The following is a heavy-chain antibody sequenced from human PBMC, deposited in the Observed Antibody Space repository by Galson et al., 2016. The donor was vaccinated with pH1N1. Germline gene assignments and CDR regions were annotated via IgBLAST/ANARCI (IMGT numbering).Heavy chain of an antibody. CDR2: ISSGGNTM. J-gene: IGHJ3*01. CDR3: ARERLNYPDDAFDV. Sequence: SLRLSCAVSGFTFDSHEMNWVRQAPGKGLEWVASISSGGNTMFYADSVKGRFIISRDNAKNSLYLQMNSLRVEDTAVHYCARERLNYPDDAFDVWGQGTLVTVSS. D-gene: IGHD1-7*01. CDR1: GFTFDSHE. V-gene: IGHV3-48*03.